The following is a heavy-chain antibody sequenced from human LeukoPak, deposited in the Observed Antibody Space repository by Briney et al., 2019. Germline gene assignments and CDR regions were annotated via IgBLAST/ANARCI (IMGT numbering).Heavy chain of an antibody. CDR3: ARGYYNRSGYYYFEY. J-gene: IGHJ4*02. D-gene: IGHD3-22*01. V-gene: IGHV4-34*01. Sequence: SETLSLTCAVFGGSFSGYYWTWIRQPPGKALEWIGEINHTGNTNYNPSLKSRLTIPVDTSKNHSSLNLTSITAADTALYFCARGYYNRSGYYYFEYWGQGTLGTVSS. CDR1: GGSFSGYY. CDR2: INHTGNT.